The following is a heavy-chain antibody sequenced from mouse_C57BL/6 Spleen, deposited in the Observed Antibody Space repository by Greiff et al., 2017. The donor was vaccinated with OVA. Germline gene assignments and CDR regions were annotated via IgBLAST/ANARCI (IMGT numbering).Heavy chain of an antibody. Sequence: EVQLQQSGPELVKPGASVKISCKASGYTFTDYYMNWVKQSHGKSLEWIGDINPNNGGTSYNQKFKGKATLTVDKSSSTAYMELRSLTSEDSAVYYCAKGGIYYGSSYALAMDYWGQGTSVTVSS. J-gene: IGHJ4*01. CDR1: GYTFTDYY. CDR3: AKGGIYYGSSYALAMDY. D-gene: IGHD1-1*01. CDR2: INPNNGGT. V-gene: IGHV1-26*01.